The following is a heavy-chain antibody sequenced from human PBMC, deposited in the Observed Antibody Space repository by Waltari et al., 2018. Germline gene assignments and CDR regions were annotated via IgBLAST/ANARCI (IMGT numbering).Heavy chain of an antibody. J-gene: IGHJ4*02. D-gene: IGHD1-26*01. CDR3: SRETISGSYEDH. V-gene: IGHV3-73*01. Sequence: HWVRQASGKGLEWVGRIRSKANSYATAYAASVKGRFTISRDDSKNTAYLQMDSLKTEDTAVYYCSRETISGSYEDHWGQGTLVTVSS. CDR2: IRSKANSYAT.